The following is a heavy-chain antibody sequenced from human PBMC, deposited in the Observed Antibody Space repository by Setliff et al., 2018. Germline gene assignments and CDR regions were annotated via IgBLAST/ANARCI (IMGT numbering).Heavy chain of an antibody. Sequence: SETLSLTCTVSDDSFTSSRYYWGWIRQAPGSGLEWIGSISYSGTPYYNASVESRVTISIDTSRNQFSLELRSVTVADTATYYCVRPGGTTVVARHCDYWGSGILGTVS. CDR2: ISYSGTP. V-gene: IGHV4-39*01. J-gene: IGHJ4*01. D-gene: IGHD2-15*01. CDR3: VRPGGTTVVARHCDY. CDR1: DDSFTSSRYY.